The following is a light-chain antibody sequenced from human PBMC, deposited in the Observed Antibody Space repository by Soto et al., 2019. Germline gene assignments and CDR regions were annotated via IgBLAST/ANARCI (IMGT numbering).Light chain of an antibody. CDR3: SSYTSISILVV. V-gene: IGLV2-14*01. J-gene: IGLJ2*01. CDR2: DVS. Sequence: QSALTQPASVSGSPGQSITISCTGTSSDVGGYNYVSWYQQHPGKAPKLMIYDVSNRPSGVSNRFSGSKSGNTASLTISGLQAEDEADYYCSSYTSISILVVFGGVTKLTVL. CDR1: SSDVGGYNY.